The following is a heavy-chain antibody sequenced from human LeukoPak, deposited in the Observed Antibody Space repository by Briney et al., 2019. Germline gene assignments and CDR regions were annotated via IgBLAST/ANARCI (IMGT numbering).Heavy chain of an antibody. CDR3: ASVVATIWGYYFDY. CDR1: GFTFSDYH. Sequence: PGGSLRLSCAASGFTFSDYHMNWIRQAPGTGLEWVANIKQDGSEKYYVDSVKGRFTISRDNAKNSLYLQMNSLRAEDTAVYYCASVVATIWGYYFDYWGQGTLVTVSS. D-gene: IGHD5-12*01. V-gene: IGHV3-7*02. J-gene: IGHJ4*02. CDR2: IKQDGSEK.